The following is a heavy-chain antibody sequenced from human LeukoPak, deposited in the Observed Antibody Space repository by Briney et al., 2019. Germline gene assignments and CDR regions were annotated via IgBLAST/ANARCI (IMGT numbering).Heavy chain of an antibody. CDR1: GFTFSNYW. Sequence: GGSLRLSCAASGFTFSNYWMHWVRQAPGKGLVWVSRINSDGINTSYADSVKGRFTISRDNAKNTLYLQMNSLRAEDTAVYYCARVPQGYYYYMDVWGKGTTVTVSS. J-gene: IGHJ6*03. V-gene: IGHV3-74*01. CDR3: ARVPQGYYYYMDV. CDR2: INSDGINT.